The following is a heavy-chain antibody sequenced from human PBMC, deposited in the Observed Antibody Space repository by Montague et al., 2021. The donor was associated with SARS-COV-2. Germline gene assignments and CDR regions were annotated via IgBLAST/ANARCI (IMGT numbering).Heavy chain of an antibody. Sequence: SETLSLTCTVSGGSISSSSYYWGWIRQPPGKGLEWIGSISYSGXTXPTXXXKSRVTISVDTSRNQFSLKLSSVTAADSAVYYCARRPSSSWYYFDSWGQGTLVTVSS. D-gene: IGHD6-13*01. CDR2: ISYSGXT. V-gene: IGHV4-39*01. J-gene: IGHJ4*02. CDR3: ARRPSSSWYYFDS. CDR1: GGSISSSSYY.